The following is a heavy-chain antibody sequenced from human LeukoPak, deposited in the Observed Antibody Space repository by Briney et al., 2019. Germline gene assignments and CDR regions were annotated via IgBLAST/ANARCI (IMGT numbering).Heavy chain of an antibody. CDR2: LSGTGGST. V-gene: IGHV3-23*01. CDR1: GFTFSNYA. J-gene: IGHJ4*02. CDR3: AIATTGRGAFGS. Sequence: GGSLRLSCGASGFTFSNYAMSWVRQAPGKGLEWVSTLSGTGGSTYYADSVKGRFTISRDNSKNSLSLQMNSLTAEDTAIYYCAIATTGRGAFGSWGQGTLVSVSS. D-gene: IGHD1-1*01.